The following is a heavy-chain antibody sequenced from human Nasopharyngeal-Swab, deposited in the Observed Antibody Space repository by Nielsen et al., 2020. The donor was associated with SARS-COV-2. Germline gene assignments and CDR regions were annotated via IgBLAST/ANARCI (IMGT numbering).Heavy chain of an antibody. CDR3: ARNDSSGYGY. CDR2: INPNSGGT. Sequence: WVRQAPGQGLEWMGRINPNSGGTNCAQKFQGRVTMTRDTSISTAYMELSRLRSDDTAVYYCARNDSSGYGYWGQGTRVTVSS. V-gene: IGHV1-2*06. D-gene: IGHD3-22*01. J-gene: IGHJ4*02.